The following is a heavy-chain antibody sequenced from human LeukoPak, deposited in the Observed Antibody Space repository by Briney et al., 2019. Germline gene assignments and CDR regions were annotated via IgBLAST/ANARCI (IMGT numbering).Heavy chain of an antibody. CDR1: GFTFSTYS. D-gene: IGHD2-2*02. Sequence: GGSLRLSCAASGFTFSTYSMNWVRQAPGKGLEWVSYISSSSSTIYYADSVKGRFTISRDNAKNSLYLQMNSLRAEDTAVYYCAREQYCSSTSCYTIRSPWVVIIGDMDYWGQGTLVTVSS. CDR3: AREQYCSSTSCYTIRSPWVVIIGDMDY. CDR2: ISSSSSTI. J-gene: IGHJ4*02. V-gene: IGHV3-48*04.